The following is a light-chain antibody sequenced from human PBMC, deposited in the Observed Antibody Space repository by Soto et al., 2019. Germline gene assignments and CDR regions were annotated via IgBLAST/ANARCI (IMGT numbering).Light chain of an antibody. CDR1: QSVNNNY. CDR3: QQYGSTPLT. Sequence: EIVLTQSPGTLPLSPGERATLSCRASQSVNNNYLAWYQQKPGQAPRLYIYGASTRATGIPDRFSGSGSGTDFTLTISRLEPEDFAVYYCQQYGSTPLTFGGGTKVEIK. CDR2: GAS. V-gene: IGKV3-20*01. J-gene: IGKJ4*01.